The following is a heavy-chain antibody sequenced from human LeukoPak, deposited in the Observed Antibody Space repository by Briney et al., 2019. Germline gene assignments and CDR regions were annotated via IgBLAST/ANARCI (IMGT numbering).Heavy chain of an antibody. CDR3: ARVTDSSDAFDI. CDR1: GFTVSSNY. D-gene: IGHD3-22*01. Sequence: PGGSLRLSCAASGFTVSSNYMTWVRQAPGKGLEWVSIIYSGGTTYYADSVKGRFTISRDNAKNSLYLQMNSLRDEDTAVYYCARVTDSSDAFDIWGQGTMVTVSS. V-gene: IGHV3-66*01. CDR2: IYSGGTT. J-gene: IGHJ3*02.